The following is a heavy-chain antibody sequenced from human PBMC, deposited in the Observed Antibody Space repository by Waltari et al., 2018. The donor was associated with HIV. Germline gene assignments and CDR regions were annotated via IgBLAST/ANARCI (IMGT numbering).Heavy chain of an antibody. D-gene: IGHD3-22*01. V-gene: IGHV3-53*01. Sequence: EVQLVESGGGLIQPGGSLRLACAASGFAVLKNYMSWVRQAPGKGLECVSLIYSNATTYYADSVKGRFTISRDNSKNTLYLQMNSLRADDTAVYFCATVLVRTSWVITTAPFDYWGQGTLVTVSS. CDR3: ATVLVRTSWVITTAPFDY. J-gene: IGHJ4*02. CDR1: GFAVLKNY. CDR2: IYSNATT.